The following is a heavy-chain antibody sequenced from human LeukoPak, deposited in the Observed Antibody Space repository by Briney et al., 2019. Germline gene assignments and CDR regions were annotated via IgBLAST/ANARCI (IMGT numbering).Heavy chain of an antibody. CDR3: ARDGSYD. V-gene: IGHV3-21*01. Sequence: PGGSLRLSWSASGFTFSSYRKDWGRQARGKGLEWVSSISSSTSYIYYADSVKGRFTISRDNAKNSLYLQMNSLRAGDTAVYYCARDGSYDWGQGTLVTVSS. CDR1: GFTFSSYR. CDR2: ISSSTSYI. D-gene: IGHD2-2*01. J-gene: IGHJ4*02.